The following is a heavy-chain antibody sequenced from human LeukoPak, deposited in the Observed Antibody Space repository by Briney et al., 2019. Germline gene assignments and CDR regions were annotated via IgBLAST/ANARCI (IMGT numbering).Heavy chain of an antibody. CDR2: ISSSGSTI. V-gene: IGHV3-48*03. CDR1: GFTFSSYE. Sequence: GSLRLSCAASGFTFSSYEMNWVRQAPGKGLEWVSYISSSGSTIYYADSVKGRFTISRDNARNSLYLQMNSLRAEDTAVYYCAREDRWELLAGFDYWGQGTLVTVSS. J-gene: IGHJ4*02. D-gene: IGHD1-26*01. CDR3: AREDRWELLAGFDY.